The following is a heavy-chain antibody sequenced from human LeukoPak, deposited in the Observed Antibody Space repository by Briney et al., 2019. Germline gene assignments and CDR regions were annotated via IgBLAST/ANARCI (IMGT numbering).Heavy chain of an antibody. CDR3: AKAGYYYYMDV. J-gene: IGHJ6*03. CDR2: IKSKTDGGTT. V-gene: IGHV3-15*01. Sequence: GGSLRLSCAASGFTFSNAWMSWVRQAPGKGLEWVGRIKSKTDGGTTDYAAPVKGRFTISRDDSKNTLYLQMNSLKTEDTAVYYCAKAGYYYYMDVWGKGTTVTVSS. CDR1: GFTFSNAW.